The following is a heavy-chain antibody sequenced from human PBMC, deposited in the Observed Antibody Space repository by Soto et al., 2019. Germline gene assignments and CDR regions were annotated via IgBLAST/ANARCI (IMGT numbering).Heavy chain of an antibody. J-gene: IGHJ5*02. CDR3: ARVVSLRDFWSGYPTGWFDP. D-gene: IGHD3-3*01. V-gene: IGHV4-30-2*01. CDR2: IYHSGST. Sequence: SETLSLTCAFSGCSISSGGYSWSWIRQPPGKGLEWIGYIYHSGSTYYNPSLKSRVTISVDRSKNQFSLKLSSVTAADTAVYYCARVVSLRDFWSGYPTGWFDPWGRGTLVTVSS. CDR1: GCSISSGGYS.